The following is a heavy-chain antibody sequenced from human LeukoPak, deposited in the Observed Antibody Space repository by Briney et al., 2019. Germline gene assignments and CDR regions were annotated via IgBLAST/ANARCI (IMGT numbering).Heavy chain of an antibody. J-gene: IGHJ4*02. Sequence: GGSLRLSCAASGFTVSSNYMSWVRQAPGKGLEWVSVIYSGGSTYYADSVKGRFTISRDNSKNTLYLQMNSLRAEDTAVYYCARALLLWFGEYRGAFDYWGQGTLVTVSS. CDR2: IYSGGST. D-gene: IGHD3-10*01. CDR1: GFTVSSNY. CDR3: ARALLLWFGEYRGAFDY. V-gene: IGHV3-66*01.